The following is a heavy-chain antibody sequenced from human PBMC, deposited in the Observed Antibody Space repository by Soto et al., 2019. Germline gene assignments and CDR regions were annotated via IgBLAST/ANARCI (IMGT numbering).Heavy chain of an antibody. J-gene: IGHJ5*02. D-gene: IGHD6-13*01. V-gene: IGHV3-30*04. CDR3: ARHPERIAEIGWFDP. CDR1: GFTFRNYA. CDR2: ISYDGRNE. Sequence: GGSLRLSCAASGFTFRNYAIHWVRQAPGKGLEWVAVISYDGRNEYYADSVRGRFTISRDNSKNTLYLQMNSLRAEDTAVYYCARHPERIAEIGWFDPWGQGTLVTVSS.